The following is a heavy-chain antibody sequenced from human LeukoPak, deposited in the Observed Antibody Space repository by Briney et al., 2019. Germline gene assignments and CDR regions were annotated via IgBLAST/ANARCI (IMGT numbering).Heavy chain of an antibody. Sequence: SETLPLTCTVSGGSISSYYWSWIRQPAGKGLEWIGRIYTSGSTNQNPSLKSRVTMSVDTSKNQFSLKLSSVTAADTAVNYCARDRPHYDSSGYTYWYFDLWGRGTLVTVSS. CDR2: IYTSGST. J-gene: IGHJ2*01. V-gene: IGHV4-4*07. CDR1: GGSISSYY. CDR3: ARDRPHYDSSGYTYWYFDL. D-gene: IGHD3-22*01.